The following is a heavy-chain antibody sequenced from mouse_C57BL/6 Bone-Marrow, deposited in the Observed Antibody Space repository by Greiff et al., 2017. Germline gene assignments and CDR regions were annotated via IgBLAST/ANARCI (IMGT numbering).Heavy chain of an antibody. D-gene: IGHD1-1*01. J-gene: IGHJ3*01. V-gene: IGHV1-82*01. CDR3: ARRDGFAY. CDR1: GYAFSSSW. Sequence: VQLQQSGPALVAPGASVTISCKASGYAFSSSWMNWVKQRPGKGLEWLGRIYPGDGDTNNNGKFKGKATRTADKSSSTAYMQLSSLTSEDSAVYFCARRDGFAYWGQGTLVTVSA. CDR2: IYPGDGDT.